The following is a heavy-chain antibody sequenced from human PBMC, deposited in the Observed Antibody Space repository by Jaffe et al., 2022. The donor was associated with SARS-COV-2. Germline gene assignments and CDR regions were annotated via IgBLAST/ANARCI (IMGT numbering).Heavy chain of an antibody. J-gene: IGHJ3*02. D-gene: IGHD6-13*01. V-gene: IGHV3-30-3*01. CDR1: GFTFSSYA. Sequence: QVQLVESGGGVVQPGRSLRLSCAASGFTFSSYAMHWVRQAPGKGLEWVAVISYDGSNKYYADSVKGRFTISRDNSKNTLYLQMNSLRAEDTAVYYCARDHPGAAAGSGHAFDIWGQGTMVTVSS. CDR3: ARDHPGAAAGSGHAFDI. CDR2: ISYDGSNK.